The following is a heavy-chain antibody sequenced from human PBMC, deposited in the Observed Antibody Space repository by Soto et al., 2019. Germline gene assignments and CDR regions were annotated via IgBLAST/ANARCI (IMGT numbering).Heavy chain of an antibody. V-gene: IGHV4-30-2*01. CDR3: VRGGGYDAFDY. CDR2: INHFKST. J-gene: IGHJ4*02. D-gene: IGHD5-12*01. CDR1: GASISYYGIS. Sequence: SESLSLTCTVFGASISYYGISWSWHRQAPGQDRVWIIYINHFKSTYFDPSFKSRLSISIDRNRNMFSLKLSSVTAGDKAVYYCVRGGGYDAFDYWGQGTPVTVSS.